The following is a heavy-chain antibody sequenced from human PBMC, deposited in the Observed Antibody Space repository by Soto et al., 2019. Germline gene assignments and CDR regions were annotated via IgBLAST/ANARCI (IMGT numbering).Heavy chain of an antibody. CDR2: ISYDGSNK. Sequence: PGGSLRLSCAASGFTFSSYGMHWVRQAPGKGLEWVAVISYDGSNKYYADSVKGRFTISRDNSKNTLYLQMNSLRAEDTAVYYRAKGPSSSWSDYYYYGMDVWGQGTTVTVSS. CDR1: GFTFSSYG. V-gene: IGHV3-30*18. CDR3: AKGPSSSWSDYYYYGMDV. J-gene: IGHJ6*02. D-gene: IGHD6-13*01.